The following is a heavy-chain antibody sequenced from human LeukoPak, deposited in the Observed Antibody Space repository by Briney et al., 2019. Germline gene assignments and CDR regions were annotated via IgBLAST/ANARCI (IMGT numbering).Heavy chain of an antibody. CDR2: INPNNGGT. J-gene: IGHJ4*02. Sequence: ASVKLSCNASVYTFTGYYIHWVRHAPRQGLELMGCINPNNGGTNYAQKFQGRVTMTRDKSISTAYLELSSLRSDDTAVYYCARDVRWLNSGWGSGTYYAHYFDYWGQGTLVTVSS. V-gene: IGHV1-2*02. CDR1: VYTFTGYY. D-gene: IGHD3-10*01. CDR3: ARDVRWLNSGWGSGTYYAHYFDY.